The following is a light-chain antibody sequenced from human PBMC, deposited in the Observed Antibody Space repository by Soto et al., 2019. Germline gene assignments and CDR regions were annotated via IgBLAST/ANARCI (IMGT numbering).Light chain of an antibody. V-gene: IGKV3-11*01. Sequence: EIVLTQSPATLSLSPGERATLSCRASQSVSSYLAWYQQKPGQAPRLLIYDASNRATGIPARFSGSGSGTDFTPTLSSLEPEDFAVYYCQQRSNSPTFGGGTKVDIK. CDR1: QSVSSY. J-gene: IGKJ4*01. CDR3: QQRSNSPT. CDR2: DAS.